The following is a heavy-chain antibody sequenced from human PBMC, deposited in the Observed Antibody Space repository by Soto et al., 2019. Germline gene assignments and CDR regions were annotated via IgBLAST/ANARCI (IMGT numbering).Heavy chain of an antibody. J-gene: IGHJ4*02. V-gene: IGHV1-3*05. CDR1: GYTFTGYA. CDR3: ARAVGVAADFDY. D-gene: IGHD6-19*01. Sequence: QVQLVQSGAEEKKPGASVKVSCKASGYTFTGYAMHWVRQAPGQRLEWMGWINAGNGNTKYSQKFQGRVTITRDPSASTAYMEVSSLRSEDTAVYYCARAVGVAADFDYWGQGTLVTVSS. CDR2: INAGNGNT.